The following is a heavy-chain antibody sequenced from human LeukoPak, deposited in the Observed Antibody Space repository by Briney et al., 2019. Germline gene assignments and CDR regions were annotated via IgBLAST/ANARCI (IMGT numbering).Heavy chain of an antibody. V-gene: IGHV3-7*03. CDR3: ARARPYYGDYPPPCYFDY. D-gene: IGHD4-17*01. CDR2: IKQDGSEK. J-gene: IGHJ4*02. CDR1: GFTFGSYW. Sequence: GGSLRPSCAASGFTFGSYWMTWVRQVPGKGLEWVANIKQDGSEKYYVASVKGRFTISRDNAKNSLYLQMNSLRAEDTAIYYCARARPYYGDYPPPCYFDYWGQGTLVTVSS.